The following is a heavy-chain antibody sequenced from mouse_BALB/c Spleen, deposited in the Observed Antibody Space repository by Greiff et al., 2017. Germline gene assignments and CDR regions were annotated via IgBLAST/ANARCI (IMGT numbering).Heavy chain of an antibody. J-gene: IGHJ2*01. V-gene: IGHV1-12*01. Sequence: QVQLQQPGAELVKPGASVKMSCKASGYPFTSYNMHWVKQTPGQGLEWIGAIYPGNGDTSYNQKFKGKATLTADKSSSTAYMQLSSLTSEDSAVYYCARLDGYDYWGQGTTLTVSS. CDR2: IYPGNGDT. CDR1: GYPFTSYN. CDR3: ARLDGYDY. D-gene: IGHD2-3*01.